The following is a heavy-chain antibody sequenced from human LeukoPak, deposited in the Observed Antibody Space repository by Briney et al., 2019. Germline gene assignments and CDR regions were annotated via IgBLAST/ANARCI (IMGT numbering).Heavy chain of an antibody. D-gene: IGHD3-22*01. Sequence: PGGSLRLSCAASGFTFSNYAMSWVRQAPGKGLEWVSSISGNGGSTFYADAVKGRFPISRDNSKNTLYLQMNNLRAGDTAVYYCAKGGAMYYYDSSGYYDYWGQGTLVTVSS. V-gene: IGHV3-23*01. CDR2: ISGNGGST. CDR1: GFTFSNYA. J-gene: IGHJ4*02. CDR3: AKGGAMYYYDSSGYYDY.